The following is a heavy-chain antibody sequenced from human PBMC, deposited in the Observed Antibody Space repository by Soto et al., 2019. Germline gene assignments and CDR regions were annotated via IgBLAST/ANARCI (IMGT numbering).Heavy chain of an antibody. V-gene: IGHV1-8*01. CDR2: MNPNSGNT. CDR1: GYTFTSYD. J-gene: IGHJ6*03. D-gene: IGHD3-3*01. Sequence: ASVKVSCKASGYTFTSYDINWVRQATGQGLEWMGWMNPNSGNTGYAQKFQGRVTMTRNTSISTAYMELSSLRSEDTAVYYCARGLSMARDPYDFWSGLTYYYYYYMDVWGKGTTVTVSS. CDR3: ARGLSMARDPYDFWSGLTYYYYYYMDV.